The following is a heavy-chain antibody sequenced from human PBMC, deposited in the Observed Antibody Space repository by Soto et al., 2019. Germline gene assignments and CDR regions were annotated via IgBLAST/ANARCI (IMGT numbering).Heavy chain of an antibody. CDR1: GFTFSSYW. CDR2: IKQDGSEK. CDR3: ARGRGCSTGCHNFDY. J-gene: IGHJ4*02. Sequence: EVQLVESGGGLVQPGGSLRLSCAASGFTFSSYWMSWVRQAPGKGLEWVANIKQDGSEKYYVDSVKGRFTISRDNAKNSQYLQRNSLRAEDTAVYYCARGRGCSTGCHNFDYWGQGTLITVSS. V-gene: IGHV3-7*01. D-gene: IGHD2-2*01.